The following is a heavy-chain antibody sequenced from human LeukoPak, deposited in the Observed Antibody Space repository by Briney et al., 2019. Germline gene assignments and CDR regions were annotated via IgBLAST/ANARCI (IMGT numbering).Heavy chain of an antibody. D-gene: IGHD3-22*01. CDR1: GGTFSSHG. J-gene: IGHJ4*02. Sequence: GASVKVSCKASGGTFSSHGLSWVRQAPEQGLEWMGGIIPIFGATNYAQNFQGRVTITMDESTSTAYMELSSLRADDTAVYYCARRWPHSSGYYLFDYWGQGTLVTVSS. CDR3: ARRWPHSSGYYLFDY. CDR2: IIPIFGAT. V-gene: IGHV1-69*05.